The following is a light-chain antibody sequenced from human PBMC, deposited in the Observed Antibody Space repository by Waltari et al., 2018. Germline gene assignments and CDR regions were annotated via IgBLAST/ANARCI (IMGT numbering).Light chain of an antibody. CDR3: CSYAGLGTYV. Sequence: QSALTQPASVSGTPGQSITISCTGTYSDVGNYDLVSCYQQHPGKAPKLLVCEVIKRPSGGSCRFSGSKSGNTASLTISGLQAEDEADYYCCSYAGLGTYVFGSGTKVTVL. V-gene: IGLV2-23*02. J-gene: IGLJ1*01. CDR1: YSDVGNYDL. CDR2: EVI.